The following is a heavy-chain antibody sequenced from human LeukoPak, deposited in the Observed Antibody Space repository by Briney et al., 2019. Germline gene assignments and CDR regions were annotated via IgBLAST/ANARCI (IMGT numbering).Heavy chain of an antibody. J-gene: IGHJ4*02. D-gene: IGHD3-10*01. CDR1: GYTFSEYW. CDR3: ARQDFYHGAGPFDF. Sequence: GESLKISCKASGYTFSEYWIAWGRQTPGKGMEWMGIIYPDDSDARYSPSFQGQVTISVDKSINTAYLEWDGLKTSDSAIYYCARQDFYHGAGPFDFWGQGTLVTVSS. CDR2: IYPDDSDA. V-gene: IGHV5-51*01.